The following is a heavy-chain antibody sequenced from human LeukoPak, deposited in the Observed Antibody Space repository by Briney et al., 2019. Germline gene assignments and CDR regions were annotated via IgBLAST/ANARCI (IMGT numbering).Heavy chain of an antibody. CDR3: ARSGERYYYGSGRELYYFDY. CDR1: GYSFTSYW. V-gene: IGHV5-51*01. CDR2: IYPGDSDT. J-gene: IGHJ4*02. Sequence: GESLKISCKGSGYSFTSYWIGWVRQMPGKGLEWMGIIYPGDSDTRYSPSFQGQVTISADKSISTAYLQWSSLKASDTAMYYCARSGERYYYGSGRELYYFDYWGQGTLVTVSS. D-gene: IGHD3-10*01.